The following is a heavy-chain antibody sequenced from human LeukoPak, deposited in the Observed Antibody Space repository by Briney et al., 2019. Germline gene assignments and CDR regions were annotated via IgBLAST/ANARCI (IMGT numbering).Heavy chain of an antibody. D-gene: IGHD3-10*01. CDR2: IYYSGST. V-gene: IGHV4-39*01. Sequence: SETLSLTCTVSVGSISSSSYYWGWIRQPPGKGLEWIGSIYYSGSTYYNPSLKSRVTISVDTSKNQFSLKLSSVTAADTAVYYCARRGYYGSGSYYSGGMDVWGQGTTVTVSS. CDR1: VGSISSSSYY. J-gene: IGHJ6*02. CDR3: ARRGYYGSGSYYSGGMDV.